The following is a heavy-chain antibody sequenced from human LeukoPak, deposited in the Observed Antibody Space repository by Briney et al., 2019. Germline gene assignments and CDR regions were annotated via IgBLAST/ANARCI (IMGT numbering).Heavy chain of an antibody. V-gene: IGHV3-23*01. CDR1: GLTFSHYA. D-gene: IGHD3-10*01. Sequence: GGSLRLSCAASGLTFSHYAVSWVRQAPGKGLEWVSSINTGGSAYYADSVKGRFTISRDNSMNTLYLQMNSLRAEDTAVYYCAKVPRGHYFDYWGQGTLVTVSS. CDR3: AKVPRGHYFDY. J-gene: IGHJ4*02. CDR2: INTGGSA.